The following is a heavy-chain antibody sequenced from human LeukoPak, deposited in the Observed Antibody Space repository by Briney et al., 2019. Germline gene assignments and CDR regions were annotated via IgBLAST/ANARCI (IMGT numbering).Heavy chain of an antibody. V-gene: IGHV1-2*06. J-gene: IGHJ4*02. CDR1: GYTFTGYY. D-gene: IGHD4-17*01. Sequence: ASVKVSCKASGYTFTGYYMHWVRQAPGQGLEWMGRINPNSGGTNYAQKFQGRVTMTRDTSISTAYMELSRLRSDDTAMYYCARAGGDDYGDYGYFDYWGQGTLVTVSS. CDR2: INPNSGGT. CDR3: ARAGGDDYGDYGYFDY.